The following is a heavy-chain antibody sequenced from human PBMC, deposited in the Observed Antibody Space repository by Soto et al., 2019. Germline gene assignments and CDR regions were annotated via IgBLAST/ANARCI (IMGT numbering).Heavy chain of an antibody. D-gene: IGHD4-17*01. CDR1: GLTLSNVW. CDR2: IKSKTAGGTT. CDR3: YSGAHQYFDS. J-gene: IGHJ4*02. Sequence: GGARRLSCVVSGLTLSNVWMNWVRQAPGKGLEWVGRIKSKTAGGTTDYAAPVKGRFTISRDDSENTLFLHMNSLKTEDTAVYYCYSGAHQYFDSWAQGA. V-gene: IGHV3-15*07.